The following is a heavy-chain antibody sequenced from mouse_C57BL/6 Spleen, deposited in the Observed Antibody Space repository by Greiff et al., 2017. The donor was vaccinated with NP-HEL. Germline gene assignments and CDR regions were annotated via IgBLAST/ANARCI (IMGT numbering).Heavy chain of an antibody. CDR1: GFTFSNYW. V-gene: IGHV6-3*01. J-gene: IGHJ2*01. CDR2: IRLKSDNYAT. Sequence: EVHLVESGGGLVQPGGSMKLSCVASGFTFSNYWMNWVRQSLEKGLEWVAQIRLKSDNYATHYAESVKGRFTISRDDSKSSVYLQMNNLRAEDTGIYYCTGGGDGYYTLDYWGQGTTLTVSS. CDR3: TGGGDGYYTLDY. D-gene: IGHD2-3*01.